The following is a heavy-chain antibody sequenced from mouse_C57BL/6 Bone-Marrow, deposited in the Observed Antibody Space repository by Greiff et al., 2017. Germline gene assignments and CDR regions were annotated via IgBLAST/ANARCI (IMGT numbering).Heavy chain of an antibody. CDR1: GYTFTSYW. Sequence: VKLQQPGAELVMPGASVKLSCKASGYTFTSYWMHWVKQRPGQGLEWIGEIDPSDSYTNYNQKFKGKATLTVDTSSSTAYMQLSSLTSEDSAVYYCAREDYYGSSSAWFAYWGQGTLVTVSA. J-gene: IGHJ3*01. CDR3: AREDYYGSSSAWFAY. V-gene: IGHV1-69*01. D-gene: IGHD1-1*01. CDR2: IDPSDSYT.